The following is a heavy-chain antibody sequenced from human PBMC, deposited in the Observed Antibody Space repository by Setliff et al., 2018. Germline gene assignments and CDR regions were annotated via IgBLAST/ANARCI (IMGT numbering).Heavy chain of an antibody. V-gene: IGHV4-34*01. CDR3: VRESRSTWYRRDF. D-gene: IGHD6-13*01. CDR1: GDSFSDYY. CDR2: INHSGHT. J-gene: IGHJ4*02. Sequence: PSETLSLTCAVYGDSFSDYYWSWIRQPPGQGLEWIEEINHSGHTNYSPSLRSRVTMSVDTSKKQLSLKLSSVTAADTAVYYCVRESRSTWYRRDFWGQGTLVTVSS.